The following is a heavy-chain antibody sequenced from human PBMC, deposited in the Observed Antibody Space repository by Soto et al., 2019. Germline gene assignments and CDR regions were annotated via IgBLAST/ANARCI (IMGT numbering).Heavy chain of an antibody. CDR2: ISGGGADR. CDR3: ARDFRNKGFDY. CDR1: GYTFSAFY. Sequence: QVQLVESGGDLVKPGGSLRLSCAASGYTFSAFYMSWIRQAPGKGLEWLAWISGGGADRKYADSVKGRFTISRDNAKNSLYLQMNSLRAEDTAVYYCARDFRNKGFDYWVQGTLIIVSS. V-gene: IGHV3-11*05. J-gene: IGHJ4*02.